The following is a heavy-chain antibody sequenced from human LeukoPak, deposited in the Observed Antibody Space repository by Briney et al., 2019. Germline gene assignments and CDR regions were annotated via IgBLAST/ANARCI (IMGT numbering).Heavy chain of an antibody. Sequence: PSETLSLTCTVSGYSISSGYYWGWIRQPPGKGLEWIGSIYHSGSTYYNPSLKSRVTISVDTSKNQFSLKLSSVTAADTAVYYCARVGGDDFWSGYHVGGYYFDYWGQGTLVTVSS. V-gene: IGHV4-38-2*02. CDR2: IYHSGST. D-gene: IGHD3-3*01. CDR1: GYSISSGYY. J-gene: IGHJ4*02. CDR3: ARVGGDDFWSGYHVGGYYFDY.